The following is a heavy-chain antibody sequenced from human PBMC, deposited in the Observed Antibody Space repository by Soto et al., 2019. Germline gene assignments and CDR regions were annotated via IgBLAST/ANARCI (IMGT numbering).Heavy chain of an antibody. Sequence: EVQLVESGGGLIQPGGSLRLSCAACGFTVSSNYMTWVRQAPGKGLEWVSAIYSGGSTYYADSVKGRFTISRDNSKNTLYLQMNSLRAEDTAVYYCARARSTAAGLFDYWGLGTLVTVSS. CDR1: GFTVSSNY. J-gene: IGHJ4*02. D-gene: IGHD6-13*01. V-gene: IGHV3-53*01. CDR2: IYSGGST. CDR3: ARARSTAAGLFDY.